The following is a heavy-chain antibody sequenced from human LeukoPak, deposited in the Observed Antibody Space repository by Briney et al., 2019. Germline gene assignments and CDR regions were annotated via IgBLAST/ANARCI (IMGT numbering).Heavy chain of an antibody. J-gene: IGHJ4*02. CDR3: ARRGSSGTYWSFDY. CDR2: IKQDGSEK. CDR1: GFTFSTYA. V-gene: IGHV3-7*01. Sequence: GGSLRLSCAASGFTFSTYAMNWVRQAPGKGLEWVANIKQDGSEKYYVDSVKGRFTISRDNAKNSLYLQMNSLRAEDTAVYYCARRGSSGTYWSFDYWGQGTLVTVSS. D-gene: IGHD3-10*01.